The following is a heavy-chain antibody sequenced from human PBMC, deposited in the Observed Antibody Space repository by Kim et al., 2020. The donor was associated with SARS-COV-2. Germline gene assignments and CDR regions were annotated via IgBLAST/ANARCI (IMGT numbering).Heavy chain of an antibody. D-gene: IGHD6-13*01. Sequence: GESLKISCRGSGYSFTSYWIGWVRQMPGKGLEWMGIISPGDSDSRYSPSFQGQVTISADKSSSTAYLQLSSLKASDTAVYYCATQGSSSWKHYFDFWGQGTLVTVSS. CDR2: ISPGDSDS. V-gene: IGHV5-51*01. J-gene: IGHJ4*02. CDR3: ATQGSSSWKHYFDF. CDR1: GYSFTSYW.